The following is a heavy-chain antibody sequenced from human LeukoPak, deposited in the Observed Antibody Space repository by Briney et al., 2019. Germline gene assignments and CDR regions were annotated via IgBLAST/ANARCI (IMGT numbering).Heavy chain of an antibody. CDR1: GYTFTSYG. Sequence: ASVKVSCKASGYTFTSYGISWLRQAPGQGLESMGWISAYNGDTKYAQKLQGRVTVTTDTSTNTAYMELRSLRSDDTAVYYCARDGYDKGHDAFDIWGQGTMVTVSS. D-gene: IGHD3-22*01. V-gene: IGHV1-18*01. J-gene: IGHJ3*02. CDR3: ARDGYDKGHDAFDI. CDR2: ISAYNGDT.